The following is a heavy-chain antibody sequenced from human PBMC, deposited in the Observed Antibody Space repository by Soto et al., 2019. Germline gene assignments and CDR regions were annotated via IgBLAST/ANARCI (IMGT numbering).Heavy chain of an antibody. D-gene: IGHD6-6*01. CDR1: GYSFTSYW. V-gene: IGHV5-51*01. Sequence: LKISCKGSGYSFTSYWIGWVRQMPGKGLEWMGIIYPGDSDTRYSPSFQGQVTISADKSISTAYLQWSSLKASDTAMYYCARGYSSSSGRYYYYYGMDVWGQGTTVTVSS. J-gene: IGHJ6*02. CDR2: IYPGDSDT. CDR3: ARGYSSSSGRYYYYYGMDV.